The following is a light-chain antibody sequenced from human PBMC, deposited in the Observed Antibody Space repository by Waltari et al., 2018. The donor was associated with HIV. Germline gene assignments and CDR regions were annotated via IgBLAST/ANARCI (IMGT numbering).Light chain of an antibody. Sequence: QSALTQPASVSGSPGQSIPLPCTGTSSDVGGYQYFPLYQQHPGKAPKLMIFDVSTGPSGGFNLFPGARSGSAASLSISGLQAEDEAHYFCSSYTSATTLVVFGGGTKLTVL. J-gene: IGLJ3*02. CDR3: SSYTSATTLVV. V-gene: IGLV2-14*03. CDR2: DVS. CDR1: SSDVGGYQY.